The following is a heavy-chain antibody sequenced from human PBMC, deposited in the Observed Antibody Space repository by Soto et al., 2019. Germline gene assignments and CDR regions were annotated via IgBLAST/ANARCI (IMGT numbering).Heavy chain of an antibody. J-gene: IGHJ4*02. Sequence: ASVKVSCKASGYTFTSYAIHWVRQAPGQSLEWMGWINAGNGNTKSSEKSQGRFTISRDSSKNTVSLEMTSLRAEDTAVYYCAKGGRQWLVTSDFNYWGQGALVTVSS. CDR1: GYTFTSYA. CDR2: INAGNGNT. D-gene: IGHD6-19*01. V-gene: IGHV1-3*01. CDR3: AKGGRQWLVTSDFNY.